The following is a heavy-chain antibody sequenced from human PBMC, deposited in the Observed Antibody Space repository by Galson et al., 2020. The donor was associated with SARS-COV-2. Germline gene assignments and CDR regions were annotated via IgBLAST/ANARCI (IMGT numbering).Heavy chain of an antibody. V-gene: IGHV1-3*01. CDR2: INAGNGNT. CDR1: GYTFTSYA. Sequence: ASVKVSCKASGYTFTSYAMHWVRQAPGQRLEWMGWINAGNGNTKYSQKFQGRVTITRDTSASTAYMQLSSLRSEDTAVYYCANEDYYDSSGNEPLGWCDRWGQGTVVTVSS. J-gene: IGHJ5*02. CDR3: ANEDYYDSSGNEPLGWCDR. D-gene: IGHD3-22*01.